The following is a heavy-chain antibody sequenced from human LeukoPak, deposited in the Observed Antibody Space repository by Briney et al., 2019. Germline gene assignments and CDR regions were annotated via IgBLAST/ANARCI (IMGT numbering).Heavy chain of an antibody. Sequence: GGSLRLSCAASGFTFSSYEMNWVRQAPGKGLEWVSYISSSGSTIYYADSVKGRFTISRDNAKNSLYLQMSSLRAEDTAVYYCARGEGEDAFDIWGQGTMVTVSS. V-gene: IGHV3-48*03. CDR2: ISSSGSTI. CDR3: ARGEGEDAFDI. J-gene: IGHJ3*02. CDR1: GFTFSSYE.